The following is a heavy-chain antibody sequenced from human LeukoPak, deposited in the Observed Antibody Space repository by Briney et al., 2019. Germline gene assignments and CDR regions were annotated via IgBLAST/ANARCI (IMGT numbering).Heavy chain of an antibody. J-gene: IGHJ4*02. CDR3: ARDPGAFPYFFDN. V-gene: IGHV3-30*04. D-gene: IGHD4/OR15-4a*01. Sequence: GRSLRLSCAASGFAFSRYAMHWVRQAPGKGLEWVAVISYDGSDKYYADSVKGRFTISRDNSKNTLYLQMHSLRVEDTAVYFCARDPGAFPYFFDNWGQGTLVTVSS. CDR2: ISYDGSDK. CDR1: GFAFSRYA.